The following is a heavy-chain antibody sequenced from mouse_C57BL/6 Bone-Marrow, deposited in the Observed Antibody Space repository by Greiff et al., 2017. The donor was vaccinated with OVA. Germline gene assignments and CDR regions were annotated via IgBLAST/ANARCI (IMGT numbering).Heavy chain of an antibody. CDR2: IYPRSGNT. Sequence: QVQLKESGAELARPGASVKLSCKASGYTFTSYGISWVKQRTGQGLEWIGEIYPRSGNTYYNEKFKGKATLTADKSSSTAYMELRSLTSEDSAVYFCAREGIPYYAMYYWGQGTSVTVSS. V-gene: IGHV1-81*01. J-gene: IGHJ4*01. CDR3: AREGIPYYAMYY. CDR1: GYTFTSYG.